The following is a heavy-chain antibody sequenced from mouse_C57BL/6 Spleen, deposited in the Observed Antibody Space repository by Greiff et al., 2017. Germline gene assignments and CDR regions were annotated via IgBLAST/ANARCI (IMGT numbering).Heavy chain of an antibody. CDR2: IYPRSGNT. Sequence: QVQLQQSGAELARPGASVKLSCKASGYTFTSYGISWVKQRTGQGLEWIGEIYPRSGNTYYNEKFKGKATLTADKSSSTAYMELRSLTSEDSAVYFWAKALESYFDYWGQSTTLTVSS. D-gene: IGHD6-1*01. V-gene: IGHV1-81*01. J-gene: IGHJ2*01. CDR3: AKALESYFDY. CDR1: GYTFTSYG.